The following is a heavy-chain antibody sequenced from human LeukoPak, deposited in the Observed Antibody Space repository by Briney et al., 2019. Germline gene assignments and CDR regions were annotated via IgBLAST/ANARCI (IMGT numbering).Heavy chain of an antibody. CDR3: ARRVRTGRQNAFDI. D-gene: IGHD3/OR15-3a*01. V-gene: IGHV4-4*07. CDR1: GGSISSYY. J-gene: IGHJ3*02. Sequence: SETLSLTCTVSGGSISSYYWSWIRQPAGKGLEWIGRIYTSGSTNYNPSLKSRVTISVDTSKNQFSLKLSSVTAADTAVYYCARRVRTGRQNAFDIWGQGTMVTVSS. CDR2: IYTSGST.